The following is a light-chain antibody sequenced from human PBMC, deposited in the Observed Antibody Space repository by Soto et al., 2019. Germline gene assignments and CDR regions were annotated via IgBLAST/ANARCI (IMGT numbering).Light chain of an antibody. CDR1: SGDVGRYTY. CDR3: CSYAGSYTLV. CDR2: DVN. Sequence: QSALTQPRSMXXXPGQSVAISCTGTSGDVGRYTYVSWYRQLPNKAPKLLIRDVNKRPSGVPDRFSGSKSGNTASLTISGLQAEDEADYYCCSYAGSYTLVCGGGTKLTVL. J-gene: IGLJ2*01. V-gene: IGLV2-11*01.